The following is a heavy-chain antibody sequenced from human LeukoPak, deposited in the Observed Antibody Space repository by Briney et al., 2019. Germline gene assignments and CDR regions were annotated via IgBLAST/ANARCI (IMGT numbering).Heavy chain of an antibody. CDR2: IHYSGKA. J-gene: IGHJ3*01. Sequence: PSETLSLTCAVSGDSITNDYWSWIRQPPGKGLEWIGYIHYSGKANHNSSLKSRVTISVDTSKHQFSLKLTSVTAADTAVYYCARGPTFGAVAGFDVWGQGTMVTVSS. D-gene: IGHD3-16*01. CDR3: ARGPTFGAVAGFDV. CDR1: GDSITNDY. V-gene: IGHV4-59*01.